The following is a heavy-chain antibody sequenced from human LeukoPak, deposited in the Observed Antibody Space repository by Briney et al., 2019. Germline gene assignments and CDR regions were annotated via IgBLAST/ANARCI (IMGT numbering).Heavy chain of an antibody. CDR2: ISPSGGIT. J-gene: IGHJ5*02. CDR3: ARDNLRELLWFGELSGFDP. D-gene: IGHD3-10*01. V-gene: IGHV3-21*01. CDR1: GFTFSSHG. Sequence: GSLRLSCAASGFTFSSHGMNWVRQAPGKGLEWVSGISPSGGITYYTDSVKGRFTISRDNAKNSLYLQMNSLRAEDTAVYYCARDNLRELLWFGELSGFDPWGQGTLVTVSS.